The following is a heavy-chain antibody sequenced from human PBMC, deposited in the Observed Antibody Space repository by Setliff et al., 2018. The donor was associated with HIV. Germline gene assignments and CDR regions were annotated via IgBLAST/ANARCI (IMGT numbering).Heavy chain of an antibody. CDR3: ARLRYYDSSGYLDY. J-gene: IGHJ4*02. CDR1: GGSISSGGYY. D-gene: IGHD3-22*01. V-gene: IGHV4-31*01. CDR2: IYYSGST. Sequence: SETLSLTCTVSGGSISSGGYYWSWIRQHPGKGLEWIGYIYYSGSTYYNPSLKSLVTISVDTSKNQFSLKLSFVTAADTAVYYCARLRYYDSSGYLDYWGQGTLVTVSS.